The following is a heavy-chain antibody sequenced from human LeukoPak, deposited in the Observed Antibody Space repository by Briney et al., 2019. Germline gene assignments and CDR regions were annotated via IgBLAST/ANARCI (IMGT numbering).Heavy chain of an antibody. CDR2: ISSSSSYI. J-gene: IGHJ4*02. V-gene: IGHV3-21*01. D-gene: IGHD3-16*02. CDR3: ARDDYVWGSYRYSAFDY. Sequence: GGSLRLSCAASGFTFCSYSMNWVRQAPGKGLEWVSSISSSSSYIYYADSVKGRFTISRDNAKNSLYLQMNSLRAEDTAVYYCARDDYVWGSYRYSAFDYWGQGTLVTVSS. CDR1: GFTFCSYS.